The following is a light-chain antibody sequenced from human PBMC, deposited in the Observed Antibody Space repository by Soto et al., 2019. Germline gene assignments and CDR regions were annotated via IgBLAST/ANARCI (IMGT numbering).Light chain of an antibody. CDR2: DAS. Sequence: EIVLTQSPATLSLSPGERATLSCRASQSVANYLAWYQQKPGQAPRLHIHDASNRATGIPARFSGSGSGTDFTLTISSLEPEDFAVYYCQQRTKWPSSPFGQGTRLEIK. J-gene: IGKJ5*01. CDR1: QSVANY. CDR3: QQRTKWPSSP. V-gene: IGKV3-11*01.